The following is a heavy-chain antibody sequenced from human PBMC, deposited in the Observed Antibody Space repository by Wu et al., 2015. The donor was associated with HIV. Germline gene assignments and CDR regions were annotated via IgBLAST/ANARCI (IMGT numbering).Heavy chain of an antibody. CDR1: EYTFTNYY. CDR2: IYPPDGST. V-gene: IGHV1-46*03. J-gene: IGHJ3*02. CDR3: TRGQRLIRGAFDI. Sequence: QVQLVQSGAEVKKPGASVKISCKASEYTFTNYYIHWVRQAPGQRLEWMGLIYPPDGSTSYPQNFQGGVTMTRDTSTSTVYMELTSLRFEDTAIYYCTRGQRLIRGAFDIWGQGTTVIVSS. D-gene: IGHD6-25*01.